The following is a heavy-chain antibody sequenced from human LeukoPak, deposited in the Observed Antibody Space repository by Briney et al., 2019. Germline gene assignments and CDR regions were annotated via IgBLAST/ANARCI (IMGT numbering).Heavy chain of an antibody. V-gene: IGHV4-59*01. J-gene: IGHJ4*02. CDR3: AREIYSGSLYFDY. Sequence: SETLSLTCTVSGDSISGYYWSWIRQPPGTGLEWIGYIYYSGSTNYNPSLKSRVTISVDTSKNQFSLKLSSVTAADTAVYYCAREIYSGSLYFDYWGQGTLVTVSS. D-gene: IGHD1-26*01. CDR1: GDSISGYY. CDR2: IYYSGST.